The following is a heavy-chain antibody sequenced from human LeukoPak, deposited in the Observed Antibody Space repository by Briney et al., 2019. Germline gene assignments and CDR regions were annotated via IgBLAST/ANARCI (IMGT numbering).Heavy chain of an antibody. CDR3: ARDRAFGVGTIDY. J-gene: IGHJ4*02. V-gene: IGHV3-66*02. D-gene: IGHD3-3*01. CDR2: IYSGGST. CDR1: GFTVSSNY. Sequence: PGGSLRLSCAASGFTVSSNYMSWVRQAPGKGLEWVSVIYSGGSTYYADSVEGRFTISRDNSKNTLYLQMNSLRAEDTAVYYCARDRAFGVGTIDYWGQGTLVTVSS.